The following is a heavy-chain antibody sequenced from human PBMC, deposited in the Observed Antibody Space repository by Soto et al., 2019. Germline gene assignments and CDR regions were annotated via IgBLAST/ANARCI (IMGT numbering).Heavy chain of an antibody. D-gene: IGHD2-21*01. Sequence: GGSLRLSCAASGITIGSYWMHWVRQAPGEGLVWISRINSDGSSTNYAASVEGRFTISRDNANNALYLQMNNLREEDTATYYCARDLHSTLGRGWFDPWGQGTLVTVSS. CDR3: ARDLHSTLGRGWFDP. CDR1: GITIGSYW. V-gene: IGHV3-74*01. J-gene: IGHJ5*02. CDR2: INSDGSST.